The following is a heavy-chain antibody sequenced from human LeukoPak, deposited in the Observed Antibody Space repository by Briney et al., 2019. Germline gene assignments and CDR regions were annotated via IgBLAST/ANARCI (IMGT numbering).Heavy chain of an antibody. CDR3: AKSVDSSSWWGPYYYYYMDV. CDR1: GFTFSSYE. D-gene: IGHD6-13*01. V-gene: IGHV3-23*01. J-gene: IGHJ6*03. Sequence: GGSLRLSCAASGFTFSSYEMNWVRQAPGKGLEWVSAISGSGGSTYYADSVKGRFTISRDNSKNTLYLQMNSLRAEDTAVYYCAKSVDSSSWWGPYYYYYMDVWGKGTTVTVSS. CDR2: ISGSGGST.